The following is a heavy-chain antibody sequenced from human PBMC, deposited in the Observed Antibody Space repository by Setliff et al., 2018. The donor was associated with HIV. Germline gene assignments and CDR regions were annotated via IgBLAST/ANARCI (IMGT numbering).Heavy chain of an antibody. CDR1: GYSFTSYW. Sequence: PGESLKISCKGSGYSFTSYWISWVRQMPGKGLEWMGRIDPSDSYTDYSPSFQGRVTISADKSISTAYLQWCSLKASDSGTYYCARKGNGYEDYYYYYLNVWGKGTAVTVSS. CDR2: IDPSDSYT. J-gene: IGHJ6*03. D-gene: IGHD2-2*01. CDR3: ARKGNGYEDYYYYYLNV. V-gene: IGHV5-10-1*01.